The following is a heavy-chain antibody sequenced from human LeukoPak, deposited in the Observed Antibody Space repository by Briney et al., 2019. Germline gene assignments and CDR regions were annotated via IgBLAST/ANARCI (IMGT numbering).Heavy chain of an antibody. V-gene: IGHV4-59*01. CDR1: GGSFSGYY. Sequence: SETLSLTCAVYGGSFSGYYWSWIRQPPGKGLEWIGYIYYSGSTNYNPSLKSRVTISVDTSKNQFSLKLSSATAADTAVYYCARARPLYGSGSEYFDYWGQGTLVTVSS. J-gene: IGHJ4*02. CDR2: IYYSGST. D-gene: IGHD3-10*01. CDR3: ARARPLYGSGSEYFDY.